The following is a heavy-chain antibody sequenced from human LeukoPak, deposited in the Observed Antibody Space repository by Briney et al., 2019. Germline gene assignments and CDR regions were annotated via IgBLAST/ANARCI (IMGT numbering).Heavy chain of an antibody. Sequence: PSETLSLTCAVYGGSFSGYYWNWIRQPPGKGLEWIGEINHSGSTNYNPSLKSRVTISVDRSKNQFSLKLSSVTAADTAVYYCALEMVDFVRGLPAGYFDYWGQGTLVTVSS. D-gene: IGHD2-8*01. V-gene: IGHV4-34*01. CDR3: ALEMVDFVRGLPAGYFDY. J-gene: IGHJ4*02. CDR2: INHSGST. CDR1: GGSFSGYY.